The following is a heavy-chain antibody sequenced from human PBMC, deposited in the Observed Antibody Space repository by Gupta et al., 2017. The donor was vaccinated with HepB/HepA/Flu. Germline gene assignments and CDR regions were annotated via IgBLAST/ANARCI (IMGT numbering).Heavy chain of an antibody. V-gene: IGHV4-30-2*01. CDR2: SFRTGST. Sequence: QLQLQESGPRLVKPLQTLSLTCAVSGHSISSGPYSWNWIRQPPGKGLEWVGFSFRTGSTNYNPSLKSRVTVSLDKSKDQVSLNLKSVTAADTAVDFCARGYGSGSGHFDVWGQGILVTVSS. D-gene: IGHD3-10*01. CDR1: GHSISSGPYS. J-gene: IGHJ4*02. CDR3: ARGYGSGSGHFDV.